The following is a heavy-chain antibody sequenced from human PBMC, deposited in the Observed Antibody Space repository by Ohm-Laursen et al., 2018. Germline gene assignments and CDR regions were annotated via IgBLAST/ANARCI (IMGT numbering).Heavy chain of an antibody. D-gene: IGHD1-26*01. CDR1: GFSLSSNLMR. CDR3: AREVVGTTYVDY. J-gene: IGHJ4*02. Sequence: TQTLTLTCSFSGFSLSSNLMRVNWIRQAPGKALEWFVRIDWDDEKFYSTSLKTKVTISKDTTKNQVVLIMNNMDPEDTATYYCAREVVGTTYVDYWGQGTLVTVSS. V-gene: IGHV2-70D*14. CDR2: IDWDDEK.